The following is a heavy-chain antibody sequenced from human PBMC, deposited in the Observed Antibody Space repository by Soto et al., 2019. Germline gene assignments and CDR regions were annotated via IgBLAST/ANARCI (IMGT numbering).Heavy chain of an antibody. Sequence: QVQLQESGPGLVKPSETLSLNCTVSGGYISSYYWTWIRQPPGKGLEWIGYIFYTGSTTYNPSLKSRVTMSIDTSKNQFSLKLSSVTAADTAVYYCARAFGSTMPSLIWGQGRLVTVSS. J-gene: IGHJ4*02. V-gene: IGHV4-59*01. D-gene: IGHD2-2*01. CDR2: IFYTGST. CDR3: ARAFGSTMPSLI. CDR1: GGYISSYY.